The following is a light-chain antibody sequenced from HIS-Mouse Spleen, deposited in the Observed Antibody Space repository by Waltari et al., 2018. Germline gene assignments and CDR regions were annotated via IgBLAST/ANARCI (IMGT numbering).Light chain of an antibody. CDR3: QSADSSGTYHVV. CDR1: ALPKQY. V-gene: IGLV3-25*03. J-gene: IGLJ2*01. Sequence: SYELTQPPSVSVSPGQTARITCSGDALPKQYAYWYQQKPGQAPGLVIYKDSERPSGIPERFSGSNSGTTVTLTISGVQAEDEADYYCQSADSSGTYHVVFGGGTKLTVL. CDR2: KDS.